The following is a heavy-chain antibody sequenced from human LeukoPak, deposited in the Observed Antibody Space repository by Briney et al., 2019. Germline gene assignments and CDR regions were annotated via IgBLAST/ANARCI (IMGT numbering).Heavy chain of an antibody. V-gene: IGHV4-59*11. D-gene: IGHD2-15*01. J-gene: IGHJ4*02. CDR2: IYYSGST. Sequence: SETLSLTCTVSGGSISSHYWSWIRQPPGKGLEWIGYIYYSGSTNYNPSLKSRVAISVDTSKNQFSLKLSSVTAADTAVYYCARGGVGDIVVVPAASRSSRIGYCSGGSCSKPSRHFDYWGQGTLVTVSS. CDR3: ARGGVGDIVVVPAASRSSRIGYCSGGSCSKPSRHFDY. CDR1: GGSISSHY.